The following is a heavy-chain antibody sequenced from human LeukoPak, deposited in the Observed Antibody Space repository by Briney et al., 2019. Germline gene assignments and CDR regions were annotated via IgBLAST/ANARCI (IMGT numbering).Heavy chain of an antibody. Sequence: PSETLSLTCTVSGYSISSGYYWGWIRQPPGKGLEWIGSIYHSGSTNYNPSLKSRVTISVDTSKNQFSLKLSSVTAADTAVYYCARLVPFSRWGIDYWGQGTLVTVSS. CDR3: ARLVPFSRWGIDY. V-gene: IGHV4-38-2*02. CDR1: GYSISSGYY. J-gene: IGHJ4*02. CDR2: IYHSGST. D-gene: IGHD4-23*01.